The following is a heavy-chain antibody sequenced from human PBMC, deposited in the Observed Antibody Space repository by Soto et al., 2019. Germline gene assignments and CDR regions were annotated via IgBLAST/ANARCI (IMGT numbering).Heavy chain of an antibody. J-gene: IGHJ5*02. CDR1: GFTFSTFG. D-gene: IGHD1-26*01. CDR2: ISNDGNYK. Sequence: GGSLRLSCAASGFTFSTFGMHWARQAPGKGLDWVAVISNDGNYKYYADSVKGRFTISRDNSKNMLYLQMNSLRVEDTAVYYCAKDRTSRSPAWFDPWGQGTLVTVSS. CDR3: AKDRTSRSPAWFDP. V-gene: IGHV3-30*18.